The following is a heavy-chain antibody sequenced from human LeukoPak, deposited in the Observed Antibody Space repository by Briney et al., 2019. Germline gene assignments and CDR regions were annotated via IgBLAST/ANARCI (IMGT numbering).Heavy chain of an antibody. Sequence: AASVKVSCKASGFTFTSSAVQWVRQARGQRLEWIGWIVVGSGNTNYAQKFQERVTITRDMSTSIAYMELSSLRSEDTAVYYCARSLGGMAPDYWGQGTLVTVSS. J-gene: IGHJ4*02. CDR2: IVVGSGNT. D-gene: IGHD5-24*01. V-gene: IGHV1-58*01. CDR3: ARSLGGMAPDY. CDR1: GFTFTSSA.